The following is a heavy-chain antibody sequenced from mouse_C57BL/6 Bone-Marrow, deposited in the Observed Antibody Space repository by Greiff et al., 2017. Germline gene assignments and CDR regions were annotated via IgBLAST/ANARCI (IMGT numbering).Heavy chain of an antibody. Sequence: EVKLMESGPGLVKPSPSLSLSCSVTGYSITSGYYWNWIRQFPRNKLEWMGYISYDGSNNYNPSLKNRISITRDTSKNQCFLKLNSVTTEDTATYYCARGNYDYERNYAMDYWGQGTSVTVSS. CDR1: GYSITSGYY. J-gene: IGHJ4*01. V-gene: IGHV3-6*01. CDR3: ARGNYDYERNYAMDY. CDR2: ISYDGSN. D-gene: IGHD2-4*01.